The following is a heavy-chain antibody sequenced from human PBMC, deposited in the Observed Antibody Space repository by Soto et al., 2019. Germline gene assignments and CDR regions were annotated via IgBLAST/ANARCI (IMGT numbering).Heavy chain of an antibody. CDR2: IYYSGST. Sequence: PSETLSLTCNVSGGSISSGDYYWSWIRQPPGKGLEWIGYIYYSGSTRYNPSLKSRVTISVDTSKKQFSLTLSSVTAADTAVYYCAADSSGYYQFDYWGQGTLVTVSS. CDR1: GGSISSGDYY. D-gene: IGHD3-22*01. CDR3: AADSSGYYQFDY. V-gene: IGHV4-30-4*01. J-gene: IGHJ4*02.